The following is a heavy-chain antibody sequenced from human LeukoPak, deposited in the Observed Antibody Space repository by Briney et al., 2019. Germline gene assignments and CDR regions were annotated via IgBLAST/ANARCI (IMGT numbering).Heavy chain of an antibody. J-gene: IGHJ4*02. CDR2: IRSKTNSYAT. CDR1: GFTFSGSA. D-gene: IGHD6-19*01. Sequence: GGSLRLSCAASGFTFSGSAMHWVRQASGKGLEWVGRIRSKTNSYATAYAASVKGRFTISRDDSKNTAYLQMNSLKTEDTATYYCTRDYSGWYASDYWGQGALVTVSS. V-gene: IGHV3-73*01. CDR3: TRDYSGWYASDY.